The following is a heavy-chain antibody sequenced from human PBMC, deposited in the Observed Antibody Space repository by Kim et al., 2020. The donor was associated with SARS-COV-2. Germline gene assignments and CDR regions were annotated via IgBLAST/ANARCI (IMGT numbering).Heavy chain of an antibody. J-gene: IGHJ4*02. D-gene: IGHD3-16*01. CDR2: TYYASNRVN. CDR3: ASGGDSGLDF. V-gene: IGHV6-1*01. CDR1: GDNVSNRNVA. Sequence: SQTLSLTCVISGDNVSNRNVAWNWIRQSPPRCLEWPGRTYYASNRVNEYALSVNGRMTISVDASSNQFSLHLASVTPEDTALYHCASGGDSGLDFWGQGTLVTVS.